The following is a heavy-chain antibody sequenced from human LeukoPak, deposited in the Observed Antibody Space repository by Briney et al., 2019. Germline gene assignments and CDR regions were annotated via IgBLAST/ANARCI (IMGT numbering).Heavy chain of an antibody. J-gene: IGHJ3*01. CDR2: IYYSGNT. V-gene: IGHV4-59*08. D-gene: IGHD6-13*01. CDR3: ARHTGSSWNILDVFDV. Sequence: SETLSLTCNVSGASISSYYWSWIRQPPGKGLEWIGYIYYSGNTNYNPSLKSRVTISVDTSGNQFSLQLNSVTAADTAVYYCARHTGSSWNILDVFDVWGQGTMVTVSS. CDR1: GASISSYY.